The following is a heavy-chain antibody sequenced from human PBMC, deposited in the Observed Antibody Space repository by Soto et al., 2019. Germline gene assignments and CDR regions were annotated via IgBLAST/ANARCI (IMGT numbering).Heavy chain of an antibody. D-gene: IGHD3-22*01. CDR1: GYSFTSYW. J-gene: IGHJ4*02. CDR3: ARRLDYHDSSGPYYFDY. Sequence: GESLKISCKGSGYSFTSYWIGWVRQMPGKGLEWMGIIYPGDSDTRYSPSFQGQVTISADKSISTAYLQWSSLKASDTAMYYCARRLDYHDSSGPYYFDYWGQGTLVTVSS. CDR2: IYPGDSDT. V-gene: IGHV5-51*01.